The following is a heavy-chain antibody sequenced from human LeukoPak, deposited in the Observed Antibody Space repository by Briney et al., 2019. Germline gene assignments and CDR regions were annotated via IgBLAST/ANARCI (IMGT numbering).Heavy chain of an antibody. Sequence: SETLSLTCTVSGGSISSYYWSWIRQPPGKGLEWIGYIYYSGSTNYNPSLKSRVTISVDTSKNQFSLKLSSVTAADTAVYYCARVGGATLGIDYWGQGTLVTVSS. D-gene: IGHD1-26*01. CDR3: ARVGGATLGIDY. CDR2: IYYSGST. V-gene: IGHV4-59*01. J-gene: IGHJ4*02. CDR1: GGSISSYY.